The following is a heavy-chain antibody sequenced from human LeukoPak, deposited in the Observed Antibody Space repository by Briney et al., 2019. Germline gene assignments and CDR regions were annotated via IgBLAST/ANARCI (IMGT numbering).Heavy chain of an antibody. CDR2: IDYSGRT. CDR1: GDSIDSVSYY. D-gene: IGHD3-9*01. Sequence: SETLSLTCSVSGDSIDSVSYYWGWIRQAPGKGPEWIASIDYSGRTFYNPSLRSRVTISVDTSNNDSSLNLTSVSAADTAVYYCATEFYDFLSGESWFDPWGQGALVTVS. V-gene: IGHV4-39*07. J-gene: IGHJ5*02. CDR3: ATEFYDFLSGESWFDP.